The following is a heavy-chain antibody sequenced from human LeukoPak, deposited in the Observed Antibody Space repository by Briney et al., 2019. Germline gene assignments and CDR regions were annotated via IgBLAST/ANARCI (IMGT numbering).Heavy chain of an antibody. V-gene: IGHV1-2*02. CDR2: INPNGGVT. J-gene: IGHJ4*02. CDR3: AGDSVRIFDF. D-gene: IGHD6-6*01. Sequence: ASVKVSCKASGYTFTGYYMHWVRQAPGQGLEWMGWINPNGGVTNYAQKFQGRVTVTRDTSISTVYMELSSLRSDDTAVYYCAGDSVRIFDFWGQGTLVTVSS. CDR1: GYTFTGYY.